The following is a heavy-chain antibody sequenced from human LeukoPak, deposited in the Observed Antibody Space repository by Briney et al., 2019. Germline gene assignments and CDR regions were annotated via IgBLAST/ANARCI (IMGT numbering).Heavy chain of an antibody. J-gene: IGHJ6*03. V-gene: IGHV1-46*01. CDR3: ARDRAEHYYYYYMDV. D-gene: IGHD6-13*01. CDR1: GYTFTSYY. Sequence: GASVKVSCKASGYTFTSYYMHWVRQAPGQGLEWMGIINPSGGSTSYAQKFQGRVTMTRDTSTSTVYMELSSLRSEDTAVYYCARDRAEHYYYYYMDVWGKGTTVTVSS. CDR2: INPSGGST.